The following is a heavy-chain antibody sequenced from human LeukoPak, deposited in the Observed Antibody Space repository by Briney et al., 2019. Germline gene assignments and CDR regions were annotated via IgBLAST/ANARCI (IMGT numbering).Heavy chain of an antibody. J-gene: IGHJ4*02. CDR2: IYYSGST. CDR3: ARVAGYCSSITCYPDFDN. Sequence: SETLSLTCTVSGGSISSYYWSWIRQPPGKGLEWIGYIYYSGSTNYNPSLKSRVTISVDTSKNQFSLKLSSVTAADTAVYYCARVAGYCSSITCYPDFDNWGQGTLVTVSS. CDR1: GGSISSYY. V-gene: IGHV4-59*01. D-gene: IGHD2-2*01.